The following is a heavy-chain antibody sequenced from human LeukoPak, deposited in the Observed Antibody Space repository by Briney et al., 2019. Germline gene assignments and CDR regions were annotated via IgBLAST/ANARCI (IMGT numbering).Heavy chain of an antibody. CDR1: GFIFDDYA. V-gene: IGHV3-9*01. Sequence: PGRSLRLSCAASGFIFDDYAMHWVRQAPGKGLEWVSGINWKSGSIGYADSVKGRFTISRDSANNSLYLQMNSLRTEDTALYYCAKDYGSGSYYNVFDYWGQGTLVTVSS. J-gene: IGHJ4*02. CDR3: AKDYGSGSYYNVFDY. CDR2: INWKSGSI. D-gene: IGHD3-10*01.